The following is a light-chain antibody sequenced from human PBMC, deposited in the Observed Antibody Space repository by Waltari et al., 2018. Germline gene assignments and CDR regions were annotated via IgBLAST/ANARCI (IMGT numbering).Light chain of an antibody. Sequence: EIVLTQSPGTLSLSPGERATLPCRAGQSVSSSYLAWYQQNPGQAPRLLIYGDSSRAAGNPDRFSGRGSGADFTLTISRREPEDLAVYYCQQYGSSPWTFGQGTKVEVK. CDR1: QSVSSSY. CDR2: GDS. J-gene: IGKJ1*01. CDR3: QQYGSSPWT. V-gene: IGKV3-20*01.